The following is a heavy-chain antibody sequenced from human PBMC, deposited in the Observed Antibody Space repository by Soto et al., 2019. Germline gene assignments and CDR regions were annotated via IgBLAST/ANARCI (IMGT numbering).Heavy chain of an antibody. CDR2: INHRGSI. Sequence: QVQLQQWGAGLLKPSETLSLNCAVYGGSFSGYYWSWIRQPPGKGLEWIGEINHRGSINYNPSLKSRVTMSVDXSXNXXALKLNSVTAADTAVFYCARGSRMMIPAASGRDYYYHGLDVWGQGTAVTVSS. CDR1: GGSFSGYY. V-gene: IGHV4-34*01. J-gene: IGHJ6*02. CDR3: ARGSRMMIPAASGRDYYYHGLDV. D-gene: IGHD3-22*01.